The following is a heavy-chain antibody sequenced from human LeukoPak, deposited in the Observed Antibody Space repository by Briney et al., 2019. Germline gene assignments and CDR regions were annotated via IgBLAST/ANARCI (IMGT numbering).Heavy chain of an antibody. Sequence: SETLSLTCAVYGGSFGGYYWSWIRQPPGKGLEWIGEINHSGSTNYNPSLKSRVTISVDTSKNQFSLKLSSVTAADTAVYYCARDIITGTTTGIDYWGQGTLVTVSS. V-gene: IGHV4-34*01. CDR3: ARDIITGTTTGIDY. CDR1: GGSFGGYY. CDR2: INHSGST. D-gene: IGHD1-20*01. J-gene: IGHJ4*02.